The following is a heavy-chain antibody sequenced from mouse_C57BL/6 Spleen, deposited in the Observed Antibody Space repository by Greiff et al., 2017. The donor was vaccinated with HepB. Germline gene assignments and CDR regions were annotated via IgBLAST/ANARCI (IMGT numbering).Heavy chain of an antibody. Sequence: VQLKQSGAELVRPGASVKLSCTASGFNIKDDYMHWVKQRPEQGLEWIGWIDPENGDTEYASKFQGKATITADTSSNTAYLQLSSLTSEDTAVYYCTLGYFDVWGTGTTVTVSS. CDR2: IDPENGDT. CDR1: GFNIKDDY. V-gene: IGHV14-4*01. J-gene: IGHJ1*03. CDR3: TLGYFDV.